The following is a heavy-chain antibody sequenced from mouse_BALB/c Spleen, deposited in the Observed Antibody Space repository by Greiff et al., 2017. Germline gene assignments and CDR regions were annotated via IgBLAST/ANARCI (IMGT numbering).Heavy chain of an antibody. CDR3: ARGYRYDGGAMDY. CDR2: ISNGGGST. Sequence: EVKLVESGGGLVQPGGSLKLSCAASGFTFSSYTMSWVRQTPEKRLEWVAYISNGGGSTYYPDTVKGRFTISRDNAKNTLYLQMSSLKSEDTDMYYCARGYRYDGGAMDYWGQGTSVTVSS. D-gene: IGHD2-14*01. J-gene: IGHJ4*01. CDR1: GFTFSSYT. V-gene: IGHV5-12-2*01.